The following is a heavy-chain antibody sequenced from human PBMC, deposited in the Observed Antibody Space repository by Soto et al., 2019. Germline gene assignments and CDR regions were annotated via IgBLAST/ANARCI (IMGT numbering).Heavy chain of an antibody. CDR1: GGSMKSFF. Sequence: SETLSLTCTVSGGSMKSFFWSWVRQPPGKGLEWIGYIPNSGGPTYTPSLKSRVTIAIDTSRNQFSLRLTSVTTADTAVYYCAASQMGLISVLGTWGQGIQVTVSS. V-gene: IGHV4-59*01. CDR3: AASQMGLISVLGT. J-gene: IGHJ4*02. CDR2: IPNSGGP. D-gene: IGHD1-1*01.